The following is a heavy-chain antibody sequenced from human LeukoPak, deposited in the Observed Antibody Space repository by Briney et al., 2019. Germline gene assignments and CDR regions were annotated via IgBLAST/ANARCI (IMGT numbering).Heavy chain of an antibody. CDR3: ARDGVPYTRDY. Sequence: GGSLRLSCAASGFTFDDYGMSWVRQAPGKGLEWVSGINWNGGSTGYADSVKGRFTVSRDNAKNLLYLQMDSLRADDTAVYYCARDGVPYTRDYWGQGTLVIVSS. J-gene: IGHJ4*02. CDR1: GFTFDDYG. V-gene: IGHV3-20*04. D-gene: IGHD2-2*02. CDR2: INWNGGST.